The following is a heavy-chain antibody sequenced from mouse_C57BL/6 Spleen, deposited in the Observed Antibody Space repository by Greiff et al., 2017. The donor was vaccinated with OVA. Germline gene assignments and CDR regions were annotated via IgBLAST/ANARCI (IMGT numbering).Heavy chain of an antibody. J-gene: IGHJ4*01. V-gene: IGHV5-9*01. D-gene: IGHD2-4*01. CDR3: ARRGYDYDGRGYAMDY. CDR2: ISGGGGNT. CDR1: GFTFSSYT. Sequence: EVKVVESGGGLVKPGGSLKLSCAASGFTFSSYTMSWVRQTPEKRLEWVATISGGGGNTYYPDSVKGRFTISRDNAKNTLYLQMSSLRSEDTALYYCARRGYDYDGRGYAMDYWGQGTSVTVSS.